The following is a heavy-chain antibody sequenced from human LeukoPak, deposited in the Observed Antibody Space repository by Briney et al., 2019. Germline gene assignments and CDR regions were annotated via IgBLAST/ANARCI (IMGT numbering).Heavy chain of an antibody. D-gene: IGHD6-13*01. CDR1: GFTFRSHA. V-gene: IGHV3-48*04. CDR2: ISISSSSV. Sequence: GGSLRLSFAASGFTFRSHAMNWVRQAPGKGLEWGSYISISSSSVYYADSVKGRFTISRDNAKNSLYLQMNSLRAEDTAIYYCARDNLAAAGDDNFDIWSQGTMVTVSS. J-gene: IGHJ3*02. CDR3: ARDNLAAAGDDNFDI.